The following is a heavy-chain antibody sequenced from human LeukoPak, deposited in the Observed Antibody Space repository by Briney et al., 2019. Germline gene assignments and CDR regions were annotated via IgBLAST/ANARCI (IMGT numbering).Heavy chain of an antibody. CDR3: ASYNENFDY. Sequence: SETLSLTCAVYGGSFSGYYWSWVRQPPGKGLEWIGEINHSGSTNYNPSLKSRVTISVDTSKNQFSLKLSSVTAADTAVCYCASYNENFDYWGQGTLVTVSS. CDR1: GGSFSGYY. CDR2: INHSGST. D-gene: IGHD3-10*01. J-gene: IGHJ4*02. V-gene: IGHV4-34*01.